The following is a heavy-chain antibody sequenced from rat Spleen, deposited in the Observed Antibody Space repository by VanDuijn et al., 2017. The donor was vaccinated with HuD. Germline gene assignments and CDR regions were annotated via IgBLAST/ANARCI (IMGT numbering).Heavy chain of an antibody. Sequence: FTFSSFVMAWVRHAPKKGLEWVASITSAGGNTFYPDSVKGRFTISRDNAKSTLYLHMDSLRSEDTATYYCAKRGWYYFDYWGQGVMVTVSS. V-gene: IGHV5S23*01. CDR1: FTFSSFV. CDR2: ITSAGGNT. CDR3: AKRGWYYFDY. J-gene: IGHJ2*01.